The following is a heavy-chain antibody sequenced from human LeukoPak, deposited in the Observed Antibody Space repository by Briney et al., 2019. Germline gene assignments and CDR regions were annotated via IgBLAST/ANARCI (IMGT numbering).Heavy chain of an antibody. Sequence: SETLSLTCTVSRYSISSGYYWGWIRQPPGKGLEWIGSIYHSGSTYYNPSLKSRVTISVDRSKNQFSLKLSSVTAADTAVYYCARDRGDFWSGYYSWFDPWGQGTLVTVSS. CDR2: IYHSGST. D-gene: IGHD3-3*01. J-gene: IGHJ5*02. CDR1: RYSISSGYY. CDR3: ARDRGDFWSGYYSWFDP. V-gene: IGHV4-38-2*02.